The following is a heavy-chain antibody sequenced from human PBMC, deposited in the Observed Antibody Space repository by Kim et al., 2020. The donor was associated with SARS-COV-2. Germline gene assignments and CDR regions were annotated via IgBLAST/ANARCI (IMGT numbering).Heavy chain of an antibody. J-gene: IGHJ4*02. Sequence: ASVKVSCKASGYTFITKYIHWVRRAPGQGLEWMGRIMPHNSWTIFAQNFQNRLTLTSDTSTSTLYMELSGLTSEDTAIYYCATDSGSYSLDYWGQGTLVTVSS. CDR3: ATDSGSYSLDY. D-gene: IGHD6-25*01. V-gene: IGHV1-46*01. CDR2: IMPHNSWT. CDR1: GYTFITKY.